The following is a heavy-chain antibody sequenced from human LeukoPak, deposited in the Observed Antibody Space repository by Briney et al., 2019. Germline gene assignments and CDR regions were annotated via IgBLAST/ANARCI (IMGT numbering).Heavy chain of an antibody. Sequence: GGSPRLSCTASGFTFSDHYMDWVRQAPGKGLEWVARIREKPHSYSTEYAASVKVRFTISRDDSKNSLYLQMSSLKTEDTAVYYCARGFRYGSNWGFDYWGQGTLVTVSS. CDR3: ARGFRYGSNWGFDY. V-gene: IGHV3-72*01. J-gene: IGHJ4*02. CDR1: GFTFSDHY. CDR2: IREKPHSYST. D-gene: IGHD3-16*01.